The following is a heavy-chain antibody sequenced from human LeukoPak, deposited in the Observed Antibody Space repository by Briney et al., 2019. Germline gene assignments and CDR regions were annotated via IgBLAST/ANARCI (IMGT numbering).Heavy chain of an antibody. V-gene: IGHV1-2*02. D-gene: IGHD5-12*01. CDR3: ARVPRGYSGYDPNFDY. CDR2: INPNSGGT. CDR1: GYTFSGYY. Sequence: ASVKVSCKASGYTFSGYYMHWVRQAPGQGLEWMGWINPNSGGTNYAQKFQGRVTMTRDTSISTAYMELSRLRSDDTAVYYCARVPRGYSGYDPNFDYWGQGTRVTVSS. J-gene: IGHJ4*02.